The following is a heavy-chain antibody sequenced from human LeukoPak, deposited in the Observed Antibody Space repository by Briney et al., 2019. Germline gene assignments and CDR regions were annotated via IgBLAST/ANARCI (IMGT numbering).Heavy chain of an antibody. D-gene: IGHD3-22*01. CDR3: ARAAPNYYDSSGSLRNPYFDY. CDR2: IYYSGST. J-gene: IGHJ4*02. CDR1: GGSISTGGYY. V-gene: IGHV4-31*03. Sequence: SETLSLTCTVSGGSISTGGYYWSWLRQHPGKGLEWIGNIYYSGSTYYSPSLKSRVTMSVDTSKNQFSLTLISVTAADTAVYFCARAAPNYYDSSGSLRNPYFDYWGQGTLVTVSS.